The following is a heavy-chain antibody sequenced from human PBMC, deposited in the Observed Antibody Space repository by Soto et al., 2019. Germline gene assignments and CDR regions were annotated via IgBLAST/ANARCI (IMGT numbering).Heavy chain of an antibody. J-gene: IGHJ6*02. D-gene: IGHD3-10*01. V-gene: IGHV1-69*13. CDR1: GGTFSNFS. CDR2: IIPTFASP. CDR3: ARDRVMRSNWYYCGMDV. Sequence: SVKVSCKASGGTFSNFSISWVRQAPGQGLEWMGAIIPTFASPYYAQRFQGRISITADASTTTAFMEVSSLRSDDTAVYFCARDRVMRSNWYYCGMDVSGPGTTVTVSS.